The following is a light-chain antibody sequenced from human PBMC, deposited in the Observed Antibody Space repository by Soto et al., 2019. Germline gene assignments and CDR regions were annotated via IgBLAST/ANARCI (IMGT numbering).Light chain of an antibody. CDR3: QQYNSWPLT. V-gene: IGKV3-11*01. CDR2: GAS. Sequence: EIVLTQSPATLSLSPGERATLSCRASQSVSSYLAWYQQKPGQAPRLLIYGASNRATGIPARFSGSGSGTDFTLTISSLEPEDFAVYYCQQYNSWPLTFGGGTKVDIK. J-gene: IGKJ4*01. CDR1: QSVSSY.